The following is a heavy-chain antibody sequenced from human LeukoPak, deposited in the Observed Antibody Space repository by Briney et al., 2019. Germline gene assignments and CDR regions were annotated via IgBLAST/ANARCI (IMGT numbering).Heavy chain of an antibody. Sequence: PEGSLRLSCAASGFTFSSYGMHWVRQAPGKGLEWVAVIWYDGSNKYYADSVKGRFTISRDNSKNTLYLQMNSLRAEDTAVYYCAKGSLVWWLPPPDYFDYWGQGTLVTVSS. CDR2: IWYDGSNK. J-gene: IGHJ4*02. CDR3: AKGSLVWWLPPPDYFDY. D-gene: IGHD5-12*01. V-gene: IGHV3-33*06. CDR1: GFTFSSYG.